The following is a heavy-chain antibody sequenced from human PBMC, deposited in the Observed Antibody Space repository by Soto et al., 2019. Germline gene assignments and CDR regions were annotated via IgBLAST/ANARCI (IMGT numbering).Heavy chain of an antibody. CDR3: XXXXXXXXXXXI. CDR2: ISSSSYT. CDR1: GFTFSDYY. J-gene: IGHJ3*02. V-gene: IGHV3-11*05. Sequence: QVQLVESGGGLVKPGGSLRLSCAASGFTFSDYYMSWIRQAPGKGLEWVSYISSSSYTNYAESVKGGFTISRNNAKNSXXXXXXXXXXXXXXXXXXXXXXXXXXXXXIWGQGTMVTVSS.